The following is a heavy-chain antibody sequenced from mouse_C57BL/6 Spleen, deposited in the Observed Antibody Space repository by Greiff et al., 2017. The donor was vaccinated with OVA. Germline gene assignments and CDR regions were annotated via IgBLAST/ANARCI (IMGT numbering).Heavy chain of an antibody. V-gene: IGHV1-39*01. Sequence: EVQVVESGPELVKPGASLKISCTASGYSFTDYNMHWVKQTHGKSLEWIGVINPNYGTTSYNQKFKGKATLTVDQSSSTAYMQLNSLTSEDSAVYYGARYYDYDWYFDVWGTGTTVTVSS. D-gene: IGHD2-4*01. CDR3: ARYYDYDWYFDV. CDR2: INPNYGTT. CDR1: GYSFTDYN. J-gene: IGHJ1*03.